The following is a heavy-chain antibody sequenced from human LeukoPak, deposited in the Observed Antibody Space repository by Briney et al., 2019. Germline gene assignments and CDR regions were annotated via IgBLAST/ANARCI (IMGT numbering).Heavy chain of an antibody. D-gene: IGHD6-19*01. CDR2: ISGSGGST. J-gene: IGHJ3*02. CDR3: AKDRQWLALNAFDI. V-gene: IGHV3-23*01. Sequence: TGGSLRLSCAASGFTFSSYGMSWVRQAPGKGLEGVSAISGSGGSTYYADSVKGRFTISRDNSKNTLYLQMNSLRAEDTAVYYCAKDRQWLALNAFDIWGQGTMVTVSS. CDR1: GFTFSSYG.